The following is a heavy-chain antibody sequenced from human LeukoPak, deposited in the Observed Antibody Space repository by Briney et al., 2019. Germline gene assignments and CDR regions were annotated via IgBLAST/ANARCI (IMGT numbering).Heavy chain of an antibody. CDR1: GFTFSSYG. CDR2: IWYDGSNK. V-gene: IGHV3-33*01. D-gene: IGHD1-26*01. CDR3: ARDRGATREDAFDI. J-gene: IGHJ3*02. Sequence: PGRSLRLSCAASGFTFSSYGMHWVRQAPGKGLEWVAAIWYDGSNKYYADSVKGRFTISRDNSKNTLYMQMNSLRAEDTALYYCARDRGATREDAFDIWGQGTRVTVSS.